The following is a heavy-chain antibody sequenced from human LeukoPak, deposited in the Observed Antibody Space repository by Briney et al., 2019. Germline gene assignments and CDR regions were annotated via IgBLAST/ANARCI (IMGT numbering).Heavy chain of an antibody. CDR2: IYYDGPT. Sequence: AETLSLTCTISGGSMSVGRGYWGWGPKPRGGGGGRVASIYYDGPTYYSPCGKSPVTISMDSPTNHFSMEANSVPAADTAMYYRGTGGGIAVSHVWGQGIMVAAST. D-gene: IGHD6-19*01. CDR3: GTGGGIAVSHV. J-gene: IGHJ4*02. CDR1: GGSMSVGRGY. V-gene: IGHV4-39*07.